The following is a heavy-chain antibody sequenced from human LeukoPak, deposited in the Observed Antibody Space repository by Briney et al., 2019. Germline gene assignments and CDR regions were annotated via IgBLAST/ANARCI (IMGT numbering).Heavy chain of an antibody. CDR1: GFTFSSYS. CDR3: ARKSRGEDWFDP. J-gene: IGHJ5*02. Sequence: PGGSLRLSCAASGFTFSSYSMNWVRQAPGKGLELVSSISSSSSYIYYADSVKGRFTISRDNAKNSLYLQMNSLRAEDTAVYYCARKSRGEDWFDPWGQGTLVTVSS. V-gene: IGHV3-21*01. CDR2: ISSSSSYI. D-gene: IGHD3-10*01.